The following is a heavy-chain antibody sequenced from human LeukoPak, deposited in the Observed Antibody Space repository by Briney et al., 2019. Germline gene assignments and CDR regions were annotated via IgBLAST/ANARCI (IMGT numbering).Heavy chain of an antibody. V-gene: IGHV3-9*03. CDR3: ARPPFGDGYNDALDI. J-gene: IGHJ3*02. D-gene: IGHD5-24*01. CDR1: GFTFNNYA. CDR2: INWNSGST. Sequence: GGSLRLSCAASGFTFNNYAMYWVRQVPGKGLEWVSGINWNSGSTVYADSVKGRFTISRDNSKNALYLQMNSLRAEDMAVYYCARPPFGDGYNDALDIWGQGTMVTVSS.